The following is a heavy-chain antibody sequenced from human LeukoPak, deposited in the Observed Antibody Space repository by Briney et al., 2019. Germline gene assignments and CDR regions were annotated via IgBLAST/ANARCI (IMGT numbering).Heavy chain of an antibody. D-gene: IGHD3-3*01. V-gene: IGHV3-7*03. CDR3: ARDQYDTWSRRGNFDS. Sequence: GGSLRLSCVASGFTFGKYWMSWVRQAPGKGLEWVANIKLDGSEENYVDSVKGRFTISRDNTKNSLYLQMNSLRAEDTAVLYCARDQYDTWSRRGNFDSWGQGTLVIVSS. CDR2: IKLDGSEE. CDR1: GFTFGKYW. J-gene: IGHJ4*02.